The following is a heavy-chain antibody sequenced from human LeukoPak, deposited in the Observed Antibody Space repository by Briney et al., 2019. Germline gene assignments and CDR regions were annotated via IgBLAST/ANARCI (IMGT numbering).Heavy chain of an antibody. CDR3: ARGAPDLYYYYYGMDV. Sequence: SETLSLTCTVSGGSISSYYWSWIRQPPGKGLERIGYIYYSGSTNYNPSLKSRVTISVDTSKNQFSLKLSSVTAADTAVYYCARGAPDLYYYYYGMDVWGQGTTVTVS. V-gene: IGHV4-59*01. CDR1: GGSISSYY. CDR2: IYYSGST. J-gene: IGHJ6*02.